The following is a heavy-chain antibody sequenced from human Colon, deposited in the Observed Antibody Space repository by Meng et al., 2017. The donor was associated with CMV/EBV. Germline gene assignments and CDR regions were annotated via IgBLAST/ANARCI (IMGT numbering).Heavy chain of an antibody. D-gene: IGHD5-18*01. CDR1: GFTFTEYW. J-gene: IGHJ4*02. V-gene: IGHV3-23*01. CDR3: AKSLVDTAMDLDE. Sequence: GGSLRLSCAASGFTFTEYWMHWVRQAPGKGLEWVSTIDSSDRTYYADSVKGRFTISRDNSMNTLHLQMNSLRAEDTAVYYCAKSLVDTAMDLDEWGQETLVTVSS. CDR2: IDSSDRT.